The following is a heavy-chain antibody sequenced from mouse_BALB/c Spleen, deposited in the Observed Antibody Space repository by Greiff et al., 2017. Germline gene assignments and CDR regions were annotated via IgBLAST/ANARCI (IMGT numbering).Heavy chain of an antibody. CDR3: ARVGYDGFAY. CDR1: GYPSTGYN. CDR2: FDPYYGGT. J-gene: IGHJ3*01. Sequence: LQEPGPELEKPGASVKIPCKALGYPSTGYNMNWVKQSHGKSLEWFRNFDPYYGGTSYNQKFKGKATLPVDKSTSTAYMQLKSLTSEDPAVYYCARVGYDGFAYWGQGTLVTVSA. D-gene: IGHD2-2*01. V-gene: IGHV1S135*01.